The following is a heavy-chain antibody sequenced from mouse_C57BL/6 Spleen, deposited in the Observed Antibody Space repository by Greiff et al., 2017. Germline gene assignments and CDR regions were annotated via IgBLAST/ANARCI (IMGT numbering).Heavy chain of an antibody. CDR3: AKELGSSYLDY. CDR1: GYTFTSYW. CDR2: IDPSDCYT. J-gene: IGHJ2*01. V-gene: IGHV1-69*01. D-gene: IGHD1-1*01. Sequence: VQLQQPGAELVMPGASVKLSCKASGYTFTSYWMHWVKQRPGQGLEWIGEIDPSDCYTNYNQKFKGKSTLTVDKSSSTAYMQLSSLTSEDSAVYYCAKELGSSYLDYWGQGTTLTVSS.